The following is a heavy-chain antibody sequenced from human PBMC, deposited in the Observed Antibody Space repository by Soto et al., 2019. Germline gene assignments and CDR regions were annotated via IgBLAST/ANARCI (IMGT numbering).Heavy chain of an antibody. CDR3: ASSLLVGYGLEGESD. Sequence: QVQLVQSGAEVKKPGASVKVSCKASGYTFTSYGISWVRQAPGQGLEWMGWISAYNGNTNYAQKLQGRVTXPXXXSXXTAYMELRSLRSDDTAVYYCASSLLVGYGLEGESDWGQGTLVTVSS. CDR1: GYTFTSYG. V-gene: IGHV1-18*01. J-gene: IGHJ4*02. D-gene: IGHD5-18*01. CDR2: ISAYNGNT.